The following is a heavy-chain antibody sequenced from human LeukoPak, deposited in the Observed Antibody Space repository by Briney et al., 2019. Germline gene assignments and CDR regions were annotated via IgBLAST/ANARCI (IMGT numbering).Heavy chain of an antibody. J-gene: IGHJ6*02. Sequence: SGTLSLTCTVSGGSISSYYWSWIRQPPGKGLEWIGYIYYSGSTNYNPSLKSRVTISVDTSKNQFSLKLSSVTAADTAVYYCARYNWNEGNYGMDVWGQGTTVTVSS. CDR3: ARYNWNEGNYGMDV. V-gene: IGHV4-59*01. D-gene: IGHD1-1*01. CDR2: IYYSGST. CDR1: GGSISSYY.